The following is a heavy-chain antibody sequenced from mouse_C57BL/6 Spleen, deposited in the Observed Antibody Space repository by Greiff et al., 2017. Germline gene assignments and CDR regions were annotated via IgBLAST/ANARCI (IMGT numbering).Heavy chain of an antibody. V-gene: IGHV1-82*01. CDR2: IYPGDGDT. Sequence: QVQLQQSGPELVKPGASVKISCKASGYAFSSSWMNWVKQRPGKGLEWIGRIYPGDGDTKYNGKFKGKATLTADKSSSTAYMQLSSLTSEDSAVYYCARRGDERYYYAMDYWGQGTSVTVSS. CDR3: ARRGDERYYYAMDY. CDR1: GYAFSSSW. J-gene: IGHJ4*01.